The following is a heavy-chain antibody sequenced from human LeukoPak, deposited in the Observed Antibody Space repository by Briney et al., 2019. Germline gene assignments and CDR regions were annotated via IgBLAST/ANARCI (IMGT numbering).Heavy chain of an antibody. CDR3: ARDPGGSFDY. Sequence: GGSLRLSCAASGFTFNNYAMSWVRQAPGKGLEWVSTISSSGTNYADSVKGRFTISRDNSKSTVDLQMNSLRADDTAVYYCARDPGGSFDYWGQGTLVTVST. D-gene: IGHD3-16*01. CDR1: GFTFNNYA. J-gene: IGHJ4*02. V-gene: IGHV3-23*01. CDR2: ISSSGT.